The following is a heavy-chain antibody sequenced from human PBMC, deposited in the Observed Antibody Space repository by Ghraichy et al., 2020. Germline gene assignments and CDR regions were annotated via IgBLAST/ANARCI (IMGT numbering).Heavy chain of an antibody. D-gene: IGHD3-16*02. J-gene: IGHJ4*02. CDR3: ARIRRGVIVYFDY. CDR1: GGSFSGYY. V-gene: IGHV4-34*01. Sequence: SETLSLTCAVYGGSFSGYYWSWIRQPPGKGLEWIGEINHSGSTNYNPSLKSRVTISVDTSKNQFSLKLSSVTAADTAVYYCARIRRGVIVYFDYWGQGTLVTVSS. CDR2: INHSGST.